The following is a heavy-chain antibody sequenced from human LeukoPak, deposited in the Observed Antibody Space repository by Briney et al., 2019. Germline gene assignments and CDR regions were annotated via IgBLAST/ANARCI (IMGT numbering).Heavy chain of an antibody. Sequence: GGSLRLSCAASGFTFSSFDMSWVRQAPGEGLEWVSAISGSGGSTYNADSVKGRFTISRDNAKNSLYLQMNSLRAEDTAVYYCARDRSSSWYALGYWGQGTLVTVSS. CDR2: ISGSGGST. J-gene: IGHJ4*02. D-gene: IGHD6-13*01. CDR1: GFTFSSFD. CDR3: ARDRSSSWYALGY. V-gene: IGHV3-23*01.